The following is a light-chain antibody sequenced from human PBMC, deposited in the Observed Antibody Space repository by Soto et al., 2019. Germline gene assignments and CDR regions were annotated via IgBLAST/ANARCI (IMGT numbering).Light chain of an antibody. V-gene: IGKV1-6*01. CDR1: QAIRND. CDR3: LHDYSYPRT. J-gene: IGKJ1*01. CDR2: TAS. Sequence: AIQMTQSPSSLSASVGDRVIITCRASQAIRNDLGWYQQKPGKAPKLLIYTASTLQSGVPSRFSGSGSGADFTLTIRRLQPEDSATYYCLHDYSYPRTFGQGTKVEIK.